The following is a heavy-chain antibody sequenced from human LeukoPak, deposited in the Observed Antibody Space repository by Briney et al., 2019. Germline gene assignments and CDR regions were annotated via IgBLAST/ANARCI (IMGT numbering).Heavy chain of an antibody. D-gene: IGHD1-20*01. CDR1: GGSISSYY. CDR2: IYYSGST. V-gene: IGHV4-59*01. CDR3: ATLGAYNWNYDGMDV. J-gene: IGHJ6*02. Sequence: SETLSLTCTVSGGSISSYYWSWIRQPPGKGLEWIGYIYYSGSTNYNPSLKSRVTISVDTSKNQFSLKLSSVTAADTAVYYCATLGAYNWNYDGMDVWGQGTTVIVSS.